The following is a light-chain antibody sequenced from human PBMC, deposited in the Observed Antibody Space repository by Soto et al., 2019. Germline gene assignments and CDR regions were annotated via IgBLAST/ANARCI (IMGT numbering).Light chain of an antibody. CDR3: QVWDSSTHVV. Sequence: SYELTQPLSVSVALGQTARITSGGNNIGSKNVHWYQQKPGQAPVLVIYRDYNRPSGIPERFSGSNSVNTATLSISRAQAGDEADYYCQVWDSSTHVVFGGGTKLTVL. CDR1: NIGSKN. CDR2: RDY. J-gene: IGLJ2*01. V-gene: IGLV3-9*01.